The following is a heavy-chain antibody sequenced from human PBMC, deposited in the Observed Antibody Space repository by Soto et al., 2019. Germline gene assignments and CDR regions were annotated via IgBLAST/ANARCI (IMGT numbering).Heavy chain of an antibody. CDR2: IYPDTGGT. Sequence: ASEKVSCKASGYTFTGYYLHWVRQAPGQGLEWMGWIYPDTGGTNYAQKFQGWVTMTRDTSISTAYMELSGLKSDDTAVYYCARAETYYPGNTFDYWGQGALVTVSS. CDR1: GYTFTGYY. D-gene: IGHD1-1*01. J-gene: IGHJ4*02. V-gene: IGHV1-2*04. CDR3: ARAETYYPGNTFDY.